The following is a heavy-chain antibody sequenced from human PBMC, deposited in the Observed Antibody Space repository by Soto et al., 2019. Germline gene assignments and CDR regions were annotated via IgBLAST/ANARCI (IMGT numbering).Heavy chain of an antibody. V-gene: IGHV4-34*01. CDR1: GGSFSGYY. CDR3: ARGDTYSSGPTDY. CDR2: INHSGST. D-gene: IGHD6-19*01. Sequence: SETLSLTXAVYGGSFSGYYWSWIRQPPGKGLEWIGEINHSGSTNYNPSLKSRVTISVDTSKNQFSLKLSSVTAADTAVYYCARGDTYSSGPTDYWGQGTLVTVS. J-gene: IGHJ4*02.